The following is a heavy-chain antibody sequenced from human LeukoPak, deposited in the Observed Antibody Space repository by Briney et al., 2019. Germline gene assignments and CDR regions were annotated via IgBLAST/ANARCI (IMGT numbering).Heavy chain of an antibody. J-gene: IGHJ4*02. CDR3: ASGHSSGWYSFDY. D-gene: IGHD6-19*01. CDR1: GYTSTSYA. V-gene: IGHV1-3*01. CDR2: INAGNGNT. Sequence: ASVKVSCKASGYTSTSYAMHWVRQAPGQRLEWMGWINAGNGNTKYSQKFQGRVTITRDTSASTAYMEPSSLRSEDTAVYYCASGHSSGWYSFDYWGQGTLVTVSS.